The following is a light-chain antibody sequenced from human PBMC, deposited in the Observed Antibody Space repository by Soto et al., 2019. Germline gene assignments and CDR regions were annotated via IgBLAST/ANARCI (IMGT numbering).Light chain of an antibody. CDR1: SSDVGGYNQ. J-gene: IGLJ2*01. Sequence: QSALTQPASVSGSPGQSITISCTATSSDVGGYNQVSWYQQHPGKASKLMIYDVSNRPSGVSNRFSGSKSGNTASLTISGLQAEDEADYYCSSYTTSRTLLFGGGTKLTVL. V-gene: IGLV2-14*01. CDR2: DVS. CDR3: SSYTTSRTLL.